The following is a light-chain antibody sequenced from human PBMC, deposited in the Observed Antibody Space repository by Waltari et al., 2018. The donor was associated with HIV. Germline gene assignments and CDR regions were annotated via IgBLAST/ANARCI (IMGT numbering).Light chain of an antibody. CDR3: QQYNSDPS. CDR1: QDVSNW. Sequence: DIHMTQSPSTLSAFIGDRFTITCRASQDVSNWLAWYQQKPGKAPKLLVHKASVLENGVSLRFSGSGFGTEFTLIIDSLEPDDFATYYCQQYNSDPSFGQGTRLEMK. V-gene: IGKV1-5*03. CDR2: KAS. J-gene: IGKJ5*01.